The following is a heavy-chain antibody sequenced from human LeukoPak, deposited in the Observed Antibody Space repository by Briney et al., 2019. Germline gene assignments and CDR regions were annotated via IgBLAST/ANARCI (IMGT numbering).Heavy chain of an antibody. CDR3: AKGGLCGGDCYSGFDY. CDR2: ISGSGGST. CDR1: GFTFSSYA. J-gene: IGHJ4*02. D-gene: IGHD2-21*02. Sequence: GGSPRLSCAASGFTFSSYAMSWVRQAPGKGLEWVSAISGSGGSTYYADSVKGRFTISRDNSKNTLYLQMNSLRAEDTAVYYCAKGGLCGGDCYSGFDYWGQGTLVTVSS. V-gene: IGHV3-23*01.